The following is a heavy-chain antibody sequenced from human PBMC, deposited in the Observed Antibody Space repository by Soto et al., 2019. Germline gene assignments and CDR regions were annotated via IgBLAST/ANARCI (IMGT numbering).Heavy chain of an antibody. CDR1: GGSFSGYY. D-gene: IGHD6-13*01. CDR2: INHSGST. Sequence: ASETLSLTCAVYGGSFSGYYWSWIRQPPGKGLEWIGEINHSGSTNYNPSLKSRVTISVDTSKNQFSLKLSSVTAADTAVYYCARTTSIAAAGTYYFDYWGQGTLVTV. V-gene: IGHV4-34*01. J-gene: IGHJ4*02. CDR3: ARTTSIAAAGTYYFDY.